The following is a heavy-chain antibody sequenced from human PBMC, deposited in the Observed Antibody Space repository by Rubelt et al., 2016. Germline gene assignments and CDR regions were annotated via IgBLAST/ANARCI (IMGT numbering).Heavy chain of an antibody. CDR2: SHHSGAP. V-gene: IGHV4-34*04. CDR1: GGSFSGYN. CDR3: ARGNRVSMIVTIISDWFDP. D-gene: IGHD3-22*01. Sequence: QVHLQQWGAGTLKPSEAMSLTCADYGGSFSGYNWSWVCQSQGQGLERIGASHHSGAPNKTTYITRLEHRAQATHQTQVSPKVTLVTAAATAVYFCARGNRVSMIVTIISDWFDPWGQGTPVTVS. J-gene: IGHJ5*02.